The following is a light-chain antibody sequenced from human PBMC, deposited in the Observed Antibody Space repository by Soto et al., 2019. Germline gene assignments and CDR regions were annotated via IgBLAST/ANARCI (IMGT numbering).Light chain of an antibody. J-gene: IGKJ1*01. CDR2: DAS. CDR3: HQRQSWPRT. CDR1: QSVSLS. V-gene: IGKV3-11*01. Sequence: EIVLTQSPATLSLSPGGRATLSCRASQSVSLSLAWYQQKPGQAPRLLIYDASKRASGFPARFSGSGSGTDFTLTISSLEPEDFAVYYCHQRQSWPRTFGQGTKVDIK.